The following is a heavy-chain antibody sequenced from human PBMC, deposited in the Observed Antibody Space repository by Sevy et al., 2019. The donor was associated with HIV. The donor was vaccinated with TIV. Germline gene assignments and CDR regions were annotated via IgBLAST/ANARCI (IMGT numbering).Heavy chain of an antibody. J-gene: IGHJ4*02. D-gene: IGHD5-18*01. Sequence: SETLSLTCTVSGGSISSSSYYWGWIRQPPGKGLEWIGSIYYSGSTYYNPSLKSRVTISVDMSKNQFSLKLSSVTAADTAVYYCARLGYSYGYWYFDYWGQGTLVTVSS. CDR1: GGSISSSSYY. CDR3: ARLGYSYGYWYFDY. CDR2: IYYSGST. V-gene: IGHV4-39*01.